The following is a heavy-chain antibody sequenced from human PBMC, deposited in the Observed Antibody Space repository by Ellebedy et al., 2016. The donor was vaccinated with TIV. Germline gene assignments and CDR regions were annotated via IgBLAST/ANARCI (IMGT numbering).Heavy chain of an antibody. V-gene: IGHV1-69*13. CDR3: ARGPGSYDLYRY. J-gene: IGHJ4*02. Sequence: AASVKVSCKASGGTFSNYAISWVRQAPGQGLEWMGGIIPIFGTANYAQKFQGRVTITADESTSTAYMELSSLRSEDTAVYYCARGPGSYDLYRYWGQGTLVTVSS. CDR2: IIPIFGTA. D-gene: IGHD3-10*01. CDR1: GGTFSNYA.